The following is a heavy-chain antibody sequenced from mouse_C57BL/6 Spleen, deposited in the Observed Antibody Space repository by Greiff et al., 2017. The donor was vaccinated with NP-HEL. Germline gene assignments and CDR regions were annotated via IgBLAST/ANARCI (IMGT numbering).Heavy chain of an antibody. J-gene: IGHJ4*01. CDR1: GYAFSSSW. D-gene: IGHD1-1*01. Sequence: VKLQQSGPELVKPGASVKISCKASGYAFSSSWMNWVKQRPGKGLEWIGRIYPGDGDTNYNGKFKGKATLTADKSSSTAYMQLSSLTSEDSAVYFCARWGTTVVATNYYAMDYWGQGTSVTVSS. CDR3: ARWGTTVVATNYYAMDY. V-gene: IGHV1-82*01. CDR2: IYPGDGDT.